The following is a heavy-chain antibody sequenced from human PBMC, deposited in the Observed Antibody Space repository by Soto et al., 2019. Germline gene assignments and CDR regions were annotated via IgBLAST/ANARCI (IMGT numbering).Heavy chain of an antibody. CDR2: IWYDGSNK. CDR1: GFTFSSYG. D-gene: IGHD3-22*01. CDR3: ARSSSGYYPPTDY. J-gene: IGHJ4*02. V-gene: IGHV3-33*01. Sequence: GGSLRLSCAASGFTFSSYGMHWVRQAPGKGLEWVAVIWYDGSNKYYADSVKGRFTISRDNSKNTLYLQMNSLRAEDTAVYYCARSSSGYYPPTDYWGQGTLVTVSS.